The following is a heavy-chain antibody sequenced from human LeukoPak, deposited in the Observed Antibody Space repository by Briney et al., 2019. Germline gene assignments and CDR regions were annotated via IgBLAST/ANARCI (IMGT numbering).Heavy chain of an antibody. V-gene: IGHV3-23*01. D-gene: IGHD6-19*01. J-gene: IGHJ4*02. CDR1: GFTFDDYA. CDR2: ISGSGGST. Sequence: GRSLRLSCAASGFTFDDYAMHWVRQAPGKGLEWVSAISGSGGSTYYADSVKGRFTISRDNSKNTLYLQMNSLRAEDTAVYYCAKQPTVGWYDDYWGQGTLVTVSS. CDR3: AKQPTVGWYDDY.